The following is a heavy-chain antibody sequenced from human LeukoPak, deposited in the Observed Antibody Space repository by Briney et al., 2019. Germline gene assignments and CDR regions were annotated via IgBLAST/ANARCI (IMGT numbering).Heavy chain of an antibody. V-gene: IGHV4-34*01. CDR1: GGSFSGYY. CDR3: ARGRRRPRLAAFDI. D-gene: IGHD3-3*02. J-gene: IGHJ3*02. CDR2: INHSGST. Sequence: SETLSLTCTVSGGSFSGYYWSWIRQPPGKGLEWIGEINHSGSTNYNPSLKSRVTISVDTSKNQFSLKLSSVTAADTAVYYCARGRRRPRLAAFDIWGQGTMVTVSS.